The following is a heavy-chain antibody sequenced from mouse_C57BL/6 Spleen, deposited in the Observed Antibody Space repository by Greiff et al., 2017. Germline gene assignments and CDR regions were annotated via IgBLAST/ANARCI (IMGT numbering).Heavy chain of an antibody. Sequence: QVQLQQPGAELVRPGSSVKLSCKASGYTFTSYWMHWVKQRPIQGLEWIGNIDPSDSETHYNQKFKDKATLTVDKSSSTAYMQLSSLTSDDSAVYYCARPYYYGSSLWYFDVWGTGTTVTVSS. CDR1: GYTFTSYW. V-gene: IGHV1-52*01. J-gene: IGHJ1*03. CDR2: IDPSDSET. CDR3: ARPYYYGSSLWYFDV. D-gene: IGHD1-1*01.